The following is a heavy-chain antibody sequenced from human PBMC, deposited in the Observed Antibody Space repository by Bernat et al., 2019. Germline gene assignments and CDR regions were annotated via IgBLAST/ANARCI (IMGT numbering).Heavy chain of an antibody. CDR3: AKDRSTLSSSYWYFDL. D-gene: IGHD6-13*01. CDR2: ISSDGINI. V-gene: IGHV3-30*18. Sequence: QVLLVESGGGVVQPGTSLRLSCAASGFTFSNSGMHWVRQAPGKGLEWVALISSDGINIYYADSVKGRFTISRDNFKNTLYLQMNSLSAEDTAVYNCAKDRSTLSSSYWYFDLWGRGTLVTVS. CDR1: GFTFSNSG. J-gene: IGHJ2*01.